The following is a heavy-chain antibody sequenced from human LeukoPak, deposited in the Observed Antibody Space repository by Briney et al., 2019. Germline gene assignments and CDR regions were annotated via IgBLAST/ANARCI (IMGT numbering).Heavy chain of an antibody. CDR1: GGSFSGYY. D-gene: IGHD3-10*01. Sequence: SETLSLTCAVYGGSFSGYYWSWIRQPPGKGLEWIGEINHSGSTNYNPSLKSRVTISVDTSKNQFSLKLSSVTAADTAVYYCARENCGSGSYYFGTGFDPWGQGTLVTVSS. J-gene: IGHJ5*02. CDR3: ARENCGSGSYYFGTGFDP. V-gene: IGHV4-34*01. CDR2: INHSGST.